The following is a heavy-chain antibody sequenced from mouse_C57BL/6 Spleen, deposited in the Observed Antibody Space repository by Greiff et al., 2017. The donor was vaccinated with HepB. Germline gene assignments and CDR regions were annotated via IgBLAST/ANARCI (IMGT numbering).Heavy chain of an antibody. V-gene: IGHV5-17*01. CDR3: ARGGGYYGSSHWYFDV. J-gene: IGHJ1*03. Sequence: EVQLVESGGGLVKPGGSLKLSCAASGFTFSDYGMHWVRQAPEKGLEWVAYISSGSSTIYYADTVKGRFTISRDNAKNTLFLQMTSLRSEDTAMYYCARGGGYYGSSHWYFDVWGTGTTVTVSS. D-gene: IGHD1-1*01. CDR1: GFTFSDYG. CDR2: ISSGSSTI.